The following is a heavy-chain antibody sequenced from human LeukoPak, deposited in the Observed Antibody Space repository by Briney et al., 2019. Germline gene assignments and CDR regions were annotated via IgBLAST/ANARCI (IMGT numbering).Heavy chain of an antibody. CDR3: AGGVSTMSLYP. CDR2: VNHSGTT. V-gene: IGHV4-34*01. CDR1: GRSFSGCY. Sequence: PSETLSLTCSVYGRSFSGCYWTWVRQPPGKGLEWIGEVNHSGTTKFHPSLKSRVTMSVDTSKNQVSLNLRSVTAADTAVYFCAGGVSTMSLYPLGQGTQVNV. J-gene: IGHJ5*02. D-gene: IGHD3-10*02.